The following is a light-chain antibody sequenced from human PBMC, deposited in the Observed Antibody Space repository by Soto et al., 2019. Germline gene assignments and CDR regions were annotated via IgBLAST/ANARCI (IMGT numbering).Light chain of an antibody. Sequence: EIVMTQSPATLSVSPGERATLSCRASQSISSNLAWYQHKPGQAPRLLIYGASTRDTGIPARFSGSGSGTEFTLTISSLQSEDFAVYCCQQYNNWPPYTFGQGTKLEIK. CDR2: GAS. CDR3: QQYNNWPPYT. V-gene: IGKV3-15*01. CDR1: QSISSN. J-gene: IGKJ2*01.